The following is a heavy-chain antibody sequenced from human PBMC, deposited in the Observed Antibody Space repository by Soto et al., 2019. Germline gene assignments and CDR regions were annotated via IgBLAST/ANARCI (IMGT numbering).Heavy chain of an antibody. J-gene: IGHJ4*02. D-gene: IGHD3-22*01. Sequence: SQTLALSYTVSGGCISSGDYYGSCIRQPPWKGLEWIWYIYYSGSTYYNPSLKIRVTISVYTSNNQPSLKLRSVTAADTPVYYCARALAYSDSVGYKFYFDYWGQGTLVTVYS. CDR1: GGCISSGDYY. CDR2: IYYSGST. CDR3: ARALAYSDSVGYKFYFDY. V-gene: IGHV4-30-4*01.